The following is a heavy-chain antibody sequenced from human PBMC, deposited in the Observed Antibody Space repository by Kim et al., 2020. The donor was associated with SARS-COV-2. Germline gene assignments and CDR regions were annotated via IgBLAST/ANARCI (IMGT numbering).Heavy chain of an antibody. CDR3: ARHLKDIYNGMDV. J-gene: IGHJ6*02. Sequence: YSPSFQAHVTISADKSITTAYLQWSSLKASDTAMYYCARHLKDIYNGMDVWGQGTTVTVSS. V-gene: IGHV5-10-1*01.